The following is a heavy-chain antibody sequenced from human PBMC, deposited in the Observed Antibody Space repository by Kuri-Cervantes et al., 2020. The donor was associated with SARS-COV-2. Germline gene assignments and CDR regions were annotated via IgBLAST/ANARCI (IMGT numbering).Heavy chain of an antibody. V-gene: IGHV3-30*03. J-gene: IGHJ4*02. D-gene: IGHD5-18*01. CDR1: GFTFSSYG. CDR2: ISYDGSNK. Sequence: GESLKISCAASGFTFSSYGMHWVRQAPGKGLEWVAVISYDGSNKYYADSVKGRFTISRDNSKNTLYLQMNSLRAEDTAVYYCARADTAMATVDYWGQGTLVTVSS. CDR3: ARADTAMATVDY.